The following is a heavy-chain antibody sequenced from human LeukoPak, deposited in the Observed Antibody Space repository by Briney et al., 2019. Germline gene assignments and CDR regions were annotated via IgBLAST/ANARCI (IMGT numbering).Heavy chain of an antibody. CDR2: IYTSGST. Sequence: SETLSPTCTVSGGSISSYYWSWIRQPAGKGLEWIGRIYTSGSTNYNASLKSRVSMSVDTSKNQFSLKLSSVTAVDTAVFYCARENSGSYREFDYWGQGTLVTVSS. V-gene: IGHV4-4*07. J-gene: IGHJ4*02. CDR1: GGSISSYY. D-gene: IGHD1-26*01. CDR3: ARENSGSYREFDY.